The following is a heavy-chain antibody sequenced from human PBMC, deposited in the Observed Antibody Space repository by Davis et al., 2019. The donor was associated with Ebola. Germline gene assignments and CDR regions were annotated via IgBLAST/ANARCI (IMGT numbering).Heavy chain of an antibody. CDR3: ARPGTIAYSGYENFDY. J-gene: IGHJ4*02. V-gene: IGHV1-69*13. CDR1: GGTFSSYA. CDR2: IIPTFGTA. D-gene: IGHD5-12*01. Sequence: AASVKVSCKASGGTFSSYAISWVRQAPGQGLEWMGGIIPTFGTANYAQKFQGRVTITADESTSTAYMELSSLRSEDTAVYYCARPGTIAYSGYENFDYWGQGTLVTVSS.